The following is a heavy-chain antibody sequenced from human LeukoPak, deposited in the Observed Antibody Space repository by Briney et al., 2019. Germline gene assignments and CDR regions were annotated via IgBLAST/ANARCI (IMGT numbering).Heavy chain of an antibody. CDR2: INPNSGGT. CDR3: ARGFKAAAGNYYYYYYGMDV. CDR1: GYTFTCYY. V-gene: IGHV1-2*06. J-gene: IGHJ6*02. Sequence: GASVKVSCKASGYTFTCYYMHWVRQAPGQGLEWMGRINPNSGGTNYAQKFQGRVTMTRDTSISTAYMELSRLRSDDTAVYYCARGFKAAAGNYYYYYYGMDVWGQGTTVTVSS. D-gene: IGHD6-13*01.